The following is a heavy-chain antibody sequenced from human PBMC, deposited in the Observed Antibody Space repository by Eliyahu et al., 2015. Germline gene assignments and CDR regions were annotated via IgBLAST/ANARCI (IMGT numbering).Heavy chain of an antibody. J-gene: IGHJ3*02. V-gene: IGHV2-5*02. D-gene: IGHD2-15*01. CDR1: GFSLSTSGMS. CDR2: IYWDDDK. CDR3: ARREDSFDDGFDI. Sequence: QITLKESGPTLVKPTQTLTLTCTFSGFSLSTSGMSVGWIRQPPGKALEWLALIYWDDDKRYSPFLNTRLTITKDTSKNQVVLTMTNMDVVDTGTYYCARREDSFDDGFDIWGQGTMVTVSS.